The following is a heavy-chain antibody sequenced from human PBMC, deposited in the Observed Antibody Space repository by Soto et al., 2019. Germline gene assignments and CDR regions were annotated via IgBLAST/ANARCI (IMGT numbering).Heavy chain of an antibody. D-gene: IGHD2-8*01. CDR1: GFTFTSSA. CDR2: IVVGSGNT. CDR3: AADRCTNGVCYYYYGMDV. V-gene: IGHV1-58*01. J-gene: IGHJ6*02. Sequence: SVKVSCKASGFTFTSSAVQWVRQARGQRLEWIGWIVVGSGNTNYAQKFQERVTITRDMSTSTAYMELSSLRSEDTAVYYCAADRCTNGVCYYYYGMDVWGQGTTVTVSS.